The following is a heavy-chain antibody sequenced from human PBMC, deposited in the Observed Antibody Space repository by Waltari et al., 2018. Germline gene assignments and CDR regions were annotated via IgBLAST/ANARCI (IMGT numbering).Heavy chain of an antibody. CDR1: GGSISIYY. CDR2: IYNSGNT. CDR3: ARDRELGY. V-gene: IGHV4-4*09. J-gene: IGHJ4*02. Sequence: QVQLQESGPGLVKPSETLSLTCTVPGGSISIYYWNWIRQSPGKGLEWIGYIYNSGNTDYNPSLRSRVTISVDTSKNQFSLKLRSVTAADTAIYYCARDRELGYWGQGILVTVSS. D-gene: IGHD1-7*01.